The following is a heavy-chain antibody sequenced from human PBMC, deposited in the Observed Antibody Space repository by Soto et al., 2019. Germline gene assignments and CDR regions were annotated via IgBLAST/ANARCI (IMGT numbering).Heavy chain of an antibody. CDR1: GFTFSSYG. CDR3: AKDVWGVVVAATDDAFDI. D-gene: IGHD2-15*01. CDR2: ISYDGSNK. V-gene: IGHV3-30*18. Sequence: QVQLVESGGGVVQPGRSLRLSWAASGFTFSSYGMHWVRQAPGNGLERVAVISYDGSNKYYADSVKGRFTISRDNSKNTLYLQMNSLGAEDTAVYYCAKDVWGVVVAATDDAFDIWGQGTMVTVSS. J-gene: IGHJ3*02.